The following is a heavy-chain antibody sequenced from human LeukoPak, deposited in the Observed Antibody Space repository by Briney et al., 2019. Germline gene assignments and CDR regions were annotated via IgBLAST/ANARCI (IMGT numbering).Heavy chain of an antibody. Sequence: SETLSLTCTVSGGSISSYYWSWIRQPPGKGLEWIGYIYDSESTNYNPSLKSRVTISVDTSKNQFSLKLSSVTAADTAVYYCARGRGGGGSSNNRFDPWGQGTLVTVSS. J-gene: IGHJ5*02. CDR2: IYDSEST. D-gene: IGHD2-15*01. CDR3: ARGRGGGGSSNNRFDP. V-gene: IGHV4-59*01. CDR1: GGSISSYY.